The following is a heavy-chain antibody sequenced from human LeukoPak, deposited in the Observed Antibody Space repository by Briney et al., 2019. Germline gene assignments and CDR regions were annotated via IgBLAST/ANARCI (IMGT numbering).Heavy chain of an antibody. J-gene: IGHJ3*02. CDR3: ARDPIRVDYYDSSGYYVPDAFDI. V-gene: IGHV3-21*01. Sequence: GGSLRLSCAASGFTFSSYSMYWVRQAPGKGLEWVSSISSSSSYIYYADSVKGRFTISRDNAKNSLYLQMNSLRAEDTAVYYCARDPIRVDYYDSSGYYVPDAFDIWGQGTMVTVSS. D-gene: IGHD3-22*01. CDR2: ISSSSSYI. CDR1: GFTFSSYS.